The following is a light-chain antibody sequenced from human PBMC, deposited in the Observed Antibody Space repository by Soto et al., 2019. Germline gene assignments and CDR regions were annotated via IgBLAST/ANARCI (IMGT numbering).Light chain of an antibody. CDR1: QSISSW. J-gene: IGKJ1*01. CDR2: DAS. Sequence: DIQLTQSPSTLSASVGERPPSPAGGSQSISSWLAWYQQKPGKAPKLLISDASSLETGVPSRFCGSGSGTEFTLTISRLQPDDFATYYCQQYNSYPWTFGQGTKVDIK. V-gene: IGKV1-5*01. CDR3: QQYNSYPWT.